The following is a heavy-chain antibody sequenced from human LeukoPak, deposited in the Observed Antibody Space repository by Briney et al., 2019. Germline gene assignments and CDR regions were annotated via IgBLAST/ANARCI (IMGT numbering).Heavy chain of an antibody. Sequence: GGSLRLSCAASGFTFSSFGMSWVRQAPGQGLEWVAAISGGGRSTYYADSVKGRFTISRDNSKNTLYLQMNSLSAEDTAVYFCAKMENYESSGPPYFDYWGQGTLVTVSS. D-gene: IGHD3-22*01. CDR1: GFTFSSFG. V-gene: IGHV3-23*01. J-gene: IGHJ4*02. CDR2: ISGGGRST. CDR3: AKMENYESSGPPYFDY.